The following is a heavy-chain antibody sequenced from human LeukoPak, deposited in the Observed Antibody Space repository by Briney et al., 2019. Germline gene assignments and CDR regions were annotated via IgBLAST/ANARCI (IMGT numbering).Heavy chain of an antibody. Sequence: TVSGPTLVNPTQTLTLTCTFSGFSLSTTGVGVNWIRQSPGEALEWLALIYWNGDKRYSPSLKSRLTISRDTSKNQVVLTMTNMDPVDTATYYCAHRGGAVAGHYYFDYWGQGTLVTVSS. CDR2: IYWNGDK. D-gene: IGHD6-19*01. CDR1: GFSLSTTGVG. V-gene: IGHV2-5*01. CDR3: AHRGGAVAGHYYFDY. J-gene: IGHJ4*02.